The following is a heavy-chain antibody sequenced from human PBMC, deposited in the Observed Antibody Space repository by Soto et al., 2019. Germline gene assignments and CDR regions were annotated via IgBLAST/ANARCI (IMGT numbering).Heavy chain of an antibody. Sequence: KTSETLSLTCAVSGYSISSGYYWGWIRQPPGKGLEWIGSIYHSGSTYYNPSLKSRVTISVDTSKNQFSLKLSSVTAADTAVYYYARTYSSGWYGVDLFFDYWGQGTLVTVSS. V-gene: IGHV4-38-2*01. CDR1: GYSISSGYY. J-gene: IGHJ4*02. D-gene: IGHD6-19*01. CDR3: ARTYSSGWYGVDLFFDY. CDR2: IYHSGST.